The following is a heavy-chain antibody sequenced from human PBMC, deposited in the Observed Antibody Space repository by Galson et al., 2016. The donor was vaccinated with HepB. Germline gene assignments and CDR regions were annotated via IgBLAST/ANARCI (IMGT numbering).Heavy chain of an antibody. V-gene: IGHV3-21*01. D-gene: IGHD6-19*01. CDR3: ASRHSGWYYFDY. CDR2: ISGGSSYI. CDR1: GFTFRNYA. Sequence: SLRLSCAASGFTFRNYAMSWVRQAPGKGLEWVSSISGGSSYIYYADSVKGRFTISRANAKNSLYLQVNSLRAEDTAVYYCASRHSGWYYFDYWGQGILVTVSS. J-gene: IGHJ4*02.